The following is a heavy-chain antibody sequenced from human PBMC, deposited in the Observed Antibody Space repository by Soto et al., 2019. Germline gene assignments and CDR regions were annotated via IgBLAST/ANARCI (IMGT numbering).Heavy chain of an antibody. J-gene: IGHJ5*02. V-gene: IGHV3-30-3*01. CDR2: ISYDGSNK. Sequence: SLILSWAASGFTCSSYSMHLVRQAPGKGLEWVAVISYDGSNKYYADSVKGRFTISRDNSKNTLYLQMNSLRAEDTAVYYCARDVDQYSSGGWFGPWGQGTLVTVSS. D-gene: IGHD6-19*01. CDR3: ARDVDQYSSGGWFGP. CDR1: GFTCSSYS.